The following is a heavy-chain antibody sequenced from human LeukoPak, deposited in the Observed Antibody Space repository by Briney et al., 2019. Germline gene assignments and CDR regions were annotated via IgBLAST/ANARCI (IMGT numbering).Heavy chain of an antibody. Sequence: SVKVSCKASGGTFSSYAISWVRQAPGQGLEWMGRIIPILGIANYAQKFQGRVTITADKSTSTAYMELSSLRSEDTAVYYCARDRDRIATTGNFDYWGQGTLVTVSS. D-gene: IGHD6-13*01. V-gene: IGHV1-69*04. CDR2: IIPILGIA. J-gene: IGHJ4*02. CDR1: GGTFSSYA. CDR3: ARDRDRIATTGNFDY.